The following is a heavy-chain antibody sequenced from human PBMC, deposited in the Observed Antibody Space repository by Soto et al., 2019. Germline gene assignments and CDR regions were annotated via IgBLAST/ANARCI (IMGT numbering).Heavy chain of an antibody. J-gene: IGHJ2*01. CDR2: ISYDGSNK. CDR3: ARDPLWGTAMVLWYFDL. D-gene: IGHD5-18*01. V-gene: IGHV3-30-3*01. Sequence: SLRLSCAASGFTFNSYAMHWVRQAPGKGLEWVAVISYDGSNKYYADSVKGRFTISRDNSKNTLYLQMNSLRAEDTAVYYCARDPLWGTAMVLWYFDLWGRGTLVTVSS. CDR1: GFTFNSYA.